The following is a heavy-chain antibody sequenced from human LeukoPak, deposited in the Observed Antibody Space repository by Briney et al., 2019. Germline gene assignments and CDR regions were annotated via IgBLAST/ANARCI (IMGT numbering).Heavy chain of an antibody. J-gene: IGHJ4*02. CDR2: INPNSGGT. D-gene: IGHD4-17*01. V-gene: IGHV1-2*06. CDR1: GYTFTGYY. Sequence: ASVKVSCKASGYTFTGYYMHWVRQAPGQGLEWMGRINPNSGGTNYAQKFQGRVTMTRETSIRTAYMELSRLTSDDTAVYYCARRGRHDYGDFSFDYWGQGTLVTVSS. CDR3: ARRGRHDYGDFSFDY.